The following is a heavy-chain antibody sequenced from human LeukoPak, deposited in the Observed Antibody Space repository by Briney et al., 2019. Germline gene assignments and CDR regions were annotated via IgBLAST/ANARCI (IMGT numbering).Heavy chain of an antibody. V-gene: IGHV3-73*01. CDR3: TSSYATARFDY. Sequence: RGSLRLSCAASGFTFSGSAMHWVRQASGKGLEWVGRIRSKANSYATAYAASVQGRFTISRDDPKNTAYLQMISLKTEDTAVYYCTSSYATARFDYWGQGTLVTVSS. D-gene: IGHD4-11*01. CDR2: IRSKANSYAT. CDR1: GFTFSGSA. J-gene: IGHJ4*02.